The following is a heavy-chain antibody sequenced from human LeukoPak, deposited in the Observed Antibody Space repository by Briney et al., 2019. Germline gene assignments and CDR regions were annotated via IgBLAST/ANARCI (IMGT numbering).Heavy chain of an antibody. V-gene: IGHV4-39*01. CDR3: ARAFRARYFDL. J-gene: IGHJ2*01. CDR2: IYYSGST. CDR1: RGSITTSSYY. D-gene: IGHD2/OR15-2a*01. Sequence: SETLSLTCTASRGSITTSSYYWGWIRQPPGKGLEWIGIIYYSGSTYYNPSLKGRVTISADTSKNQFSLKLSSVPAADAAVYYCARAFRARYFDLWGRGTLVTVSS.